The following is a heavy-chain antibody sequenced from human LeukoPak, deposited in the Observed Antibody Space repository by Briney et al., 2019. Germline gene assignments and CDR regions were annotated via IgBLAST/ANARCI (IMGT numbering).Heavy chain of an antibody. CDR2: INSDGSST. J-gene: IGHJ4*02. Sequence: GGSLRLSCAASGFTFSSYWMHWVRQAPGKGLVWVSRINSDGSSTSYADSVKGRFTISRDNAKNTLYLQMNSQRAEDTAVYYCARDGYDILTGYVRGVFDYWGQGTLVTVSS. CDR1: GFTFSSYW. D-gene: IGHD3-9*01. V-gene: IGHV3-74*01. CDR3: ARDGYDILTGYVRGVFDY.